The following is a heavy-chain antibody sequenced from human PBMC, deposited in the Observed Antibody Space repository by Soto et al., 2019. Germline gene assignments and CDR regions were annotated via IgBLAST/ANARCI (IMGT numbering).Heavy chain of an antibody. D-gene: IGHD6-19*01. V-gene: IGHV3-30*18. J-gene: IGHJ1*01. Sequence: QVQLVESGGGVVQPGRSLRLSCAASGFTFSSYGMHWVRQAPGKGLEWVAVISNDGSNKYYADSVKGRFTISRDNSKNTLYLQMNSLRAEDTAVYYCAKEQGIAVAGTVYFQHWGQGTLVTVSS. CDR3: AKEQGIAVAGTVYFQH. CDR1: GFTFSSYG. CDR2: ISNDGSNK.